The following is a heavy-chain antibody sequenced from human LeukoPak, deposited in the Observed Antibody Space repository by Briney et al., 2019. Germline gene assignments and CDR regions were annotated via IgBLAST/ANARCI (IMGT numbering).Heavy chain of an antibody. CDR3: ARDITPGNWFDP. V-gene: IGHV1-69*05. D-gene: IGHD4-23*01. CDR2: IIPIFGTA. CDR1: GGTFSSYA. J-gene: IGHJ5*02. Sequence: ASVKVSCKASGGTFSSYAISWVRQAPGQGLEWMGGIIPIFGTANYAQKFQGRVTITTDESTSTAYMELSSLRSEDTAVYYCARDITPGNWFDPGAREPWSPSPQ.